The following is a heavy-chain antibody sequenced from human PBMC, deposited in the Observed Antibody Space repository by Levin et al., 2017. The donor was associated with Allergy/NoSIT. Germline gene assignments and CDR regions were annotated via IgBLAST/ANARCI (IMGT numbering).Heavy chain of an antibody. V-gene: IGHV1-18*01. D-gene: IGHD2-8*01. CDR2: ISVYNGDT. J-gene: IGHJ4*02. Sequence: ASVKVSCKASGYTFSSYGISWLRQAPGQGLEWMGWISVYNGDTDYAQKFQGRVTMTTDTSTSTAYMELRSLRSDDTAVYYCARDEVLMVDATFDYWGQGTLVTVSS. CDR3: ARDEVLMVDATFDY. CDR1: GYTFSSYG.